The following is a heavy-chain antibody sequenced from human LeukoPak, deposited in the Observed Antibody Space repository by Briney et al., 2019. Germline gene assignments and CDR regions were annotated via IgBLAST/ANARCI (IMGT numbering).Heavy chain of an antibody. CDR2: IDWDDDK. V-gene: IGHV2-70*11. CDR1: GFSLSTSGMC. CDR3: ARSDYGDYSSMDSRSAFDI. D-gene: IGHD4-17*01. Sequence: RESGPALVKPTQTLTLTCTFSGFSLSTSGMCVNWIRQPPGKALEWLARIDWDDDKYYSTSLKTRLTISKDTSKNQVVLTMTNMDPVDTTTYYCARSDYGDYSSMDSRSAFDIWGQGTMVTVSS. J-gene: IGHJ3*02.